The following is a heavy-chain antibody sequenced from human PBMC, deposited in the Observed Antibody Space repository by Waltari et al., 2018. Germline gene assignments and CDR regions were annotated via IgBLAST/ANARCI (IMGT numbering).Heavy chain of an antibody. CDR3: AREYLKLGLRADAFDI. CDR2: INPNSGGT. J-gene: IGHJ3*02. V-gene: IGHV1-2*06. CDR1: GYTFTGYY. D-gene: IGHD4-17*01. Sequence: QVQLVQSGAEVKKPGASVKVSCKASGYTFTGYYMHWVRQAPGQGLAWMGRINPNSGGTNYAQKFQGRVTMTRDTSISTADMELSRLRSDDTAVYYCAREYLKLGLRADAFDIWGQGTMVTVSS.